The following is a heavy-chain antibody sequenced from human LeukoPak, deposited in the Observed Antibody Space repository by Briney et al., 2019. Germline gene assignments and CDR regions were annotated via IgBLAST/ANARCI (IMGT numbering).Heavy chain of an antibody. CDR2: IRSKGYGGTS. V-gene: IGHV3-49*04. CDR1: GFTFGDYA. Sequence: GGSLRLSCTASGFTFGDYAISWVRQAPGKGLEWVGFIRSKGYGGTSEYAASVEGRLTISRDDSKSIAYLQMNSPKTEDTAMYYCSRHGGVRKRYDNSKYYSYYGMDVWGQGTTVTVSS. D-gene: IGHD4-11*01. CDR3: SRHGGVRKRYDNSKYYSYYGMDV. J-gene: IGHJ6*02.